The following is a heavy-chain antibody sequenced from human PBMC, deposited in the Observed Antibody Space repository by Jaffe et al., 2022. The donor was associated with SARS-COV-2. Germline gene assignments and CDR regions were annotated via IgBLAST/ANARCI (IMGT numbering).Heavy chain of an antibody. Sequence: QVQLVQSGTEVKKPGASVKVSCKASGDTFINHYMHWVRQAPGQGPEWMGMINTNGGSTTYAQKLQGRVTMTRDTSTNTFYMDLSSLRSEDTAVYYCVRDQDHSGDWYWAFDIWGQGTMVTVSS. CDR1: GDTFINHY. J-gene: IGHJ3*02. CDR3: VRDQDHSGDWYWAFDI. CDR2: INTNGGST. D-gene: IGHD6-19*01. V-gene: IGHV1-46*04.